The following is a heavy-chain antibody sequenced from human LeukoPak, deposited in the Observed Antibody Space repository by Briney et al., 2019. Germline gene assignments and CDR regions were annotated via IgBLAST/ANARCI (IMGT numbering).Heavy chain of an antibody. V-gene: IGHV3-30-3*01. D-gene: IGHD1-26*01. Sequence: GGSLRLSCAASGFTFSSYAMHWVRQAPGKGLEWVAVISYDGSNKYYADSVKGRFTISRDNAKNSLYLQMNSLRAEDTALYYCAKASDSGSYSFIDYFDYWGQGTLVTVSS. CDR3: AKASDSGSYSFIDYFDY. CDR2: ISYDGSNK. J-gene: IGHJ4*02. CDR1: GFTFSSYA.